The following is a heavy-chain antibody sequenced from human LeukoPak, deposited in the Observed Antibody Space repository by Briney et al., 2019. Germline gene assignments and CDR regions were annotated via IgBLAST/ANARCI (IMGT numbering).Heavy chain of an antibody. J-gene: IGHJ4*02. Sequence: GASVKVSCKASGYTFTSYDINWVRQATGQGLEWMGWMNPNSGNTGYAQKFQGRVTMTRNTSISTAYMELSSLRSEDTAAYYCARVYGIVGATTFDYWGQGTLVTVSS. V-gene: IGHV1-8*01. CDR1: GYTFTSYD. CDR3: ARVYGIVGATTFDY. CDR2: MNPNSGNT. D-gene: IGHD1-26*01.